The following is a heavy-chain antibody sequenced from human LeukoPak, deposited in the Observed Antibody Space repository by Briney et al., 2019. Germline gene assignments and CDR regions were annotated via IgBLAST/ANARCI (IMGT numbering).Heavy chain of an antibody. V-gene: IGHV4-4*07. D-gene: IGHD1-26*01. CDR2: IYSSGSS. Sequence: SETLSLTCTVSGGSNSSYYWSWIRQPAGKGLEWIGRIYSSGSSNYNPSLKGRVTMSVDTSKNQFSLKLTSLTAADTAVYYCARINSGSFGYWGQGTLVTVSS. CDR1: GGSNSSYY. CDR3: ARINSGSFGY. J-gene: IGHJ4*02.